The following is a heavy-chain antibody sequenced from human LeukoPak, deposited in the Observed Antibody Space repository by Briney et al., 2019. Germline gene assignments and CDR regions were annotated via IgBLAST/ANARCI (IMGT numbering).Heavy chain of an antibody. CDR1: GFTFSSYG. D-gene: IGHD3-22*01. Sequence: PGRSLRLSCAASGFTFSSYGMHGVRQAPGKGLEWVAVIWYDGSNKYYVDSVQGRFTISRDNSKNTLYLQKSSLRAEDTAVYYCARGDYYDSSGYYFPDAFDIWGQGTMVTVSS. CDR2: IWYDGSNK. CDR3: ARGDYYDSSGYYFPDAFDI. V-gene: IGHV3-33*01. J-gene: IGHJ3*02.